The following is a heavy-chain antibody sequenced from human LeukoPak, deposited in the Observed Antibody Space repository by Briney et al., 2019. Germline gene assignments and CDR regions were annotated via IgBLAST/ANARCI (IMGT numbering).Heavy chain of an antibody. V-gene: IGHV3-74*01. CDR1: GFTFSSYW. CDR3: ARAPQDYFDY. Sequence: GGSLRLSCAASGFTFSSYWMHWVRQALGKGLVWVSRINSDGSSTTYADSVKGRFTISRDNAKNTLFLQMNSLRAEDTAVYYCARAPQDYFDYWGQGTLVTVSS. CDR2: INSDGSST. D-gene: IGHD2-15*01. J-gene: IGHJ4*02.